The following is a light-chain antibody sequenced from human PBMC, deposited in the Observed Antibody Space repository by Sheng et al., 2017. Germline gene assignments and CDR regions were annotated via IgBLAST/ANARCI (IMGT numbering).Light chain of an antibody. CDR1: QSVSSN. CDR3: QQHGGSSIT. V-gene: IGKV3D-15*01. CDR2: GVS. J-gene: IGKJ5*01. Sequence: EIVMTQSPATLSVSPGERATLSCRASQSVSSNLAWYQQKPGQAPRLLIYGVSTRATGIPDRFSGSGSGTDFTLTISRLEPEDCAVYYCQQHGGSSITFGQGTRLEIK.